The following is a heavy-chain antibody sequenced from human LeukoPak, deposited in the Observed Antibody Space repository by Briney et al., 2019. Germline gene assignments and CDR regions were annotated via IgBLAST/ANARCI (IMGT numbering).Heavy chain of an antibody. V-gene: IGHV3-11*01. CDR2: ISSSGSTI. CDR3: ARSIVEMATITFDY. Sequence: GGSLRLSCAASGFTVSSNYMSWVRQAPGKGLEWVSYISSSGSTIYYADSVKGRFTISRDNAKNSLYLQMNSLRAEDTAVYYCARSIVEMATITFDYWGQGTLVTVSS. CDR1: GFTVSSNY. D-gene: IGHD5-24*01. J-gene: IGHJ4*02.